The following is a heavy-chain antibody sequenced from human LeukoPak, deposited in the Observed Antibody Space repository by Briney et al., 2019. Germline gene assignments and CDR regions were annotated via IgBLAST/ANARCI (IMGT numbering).Heavy chain of an antibody. CDR3: ATGYYDSSGYYSGTFDY. Sequence: GGSLRLSCAASGFTFSSYAMSWVRQAPGKGLEWVSAISGSGGSTYYADSVKGRFTISRDNSKNTLYLQMNSLRAEDTAVYYCATGYYDSSGYYSGTFDYRGQGTLVTVSS. D-gene: IGHD3-22*01. J-gene: IGHJ4*02. V-gene: IGHV3-23*01. CDR1: GFTFSSYA. CDR2: ISGSGGST.